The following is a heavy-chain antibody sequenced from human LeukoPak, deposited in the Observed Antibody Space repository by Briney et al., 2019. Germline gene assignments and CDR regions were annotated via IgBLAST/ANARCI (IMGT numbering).Heavy chain of an antibody. J-gene: IGHJ3*02. CDR2: ISYDGYNV. CDR3: ARASTSGAFDI. V-gene: IGHV3-30*03. D-gene: IGHD5/OR15-5a*01. CDR1: GFTFRNYG. Sequence: PGRSLRLSCAVFGFTFRNYGMHWVRQVPGKGLEWVAVISYDGYNVNYTDSVRGRFTISRDNSKNTLYLQMNSLRAEDTAVYYCARASTSGAFDIWGQGTMVTVSS.